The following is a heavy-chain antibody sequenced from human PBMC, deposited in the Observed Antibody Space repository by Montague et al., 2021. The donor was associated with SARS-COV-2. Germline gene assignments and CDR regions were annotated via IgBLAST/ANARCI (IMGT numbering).Heavy chain of an antibody. V-gene: IGHV3-30*03. CDR2: ISYEGSRQ. Sequence: SLRLSFAGSGFNFNNHGMHWVRQAPGKGLEWVAYISYEGSRQSYADSVKGRFTISRDNPKNTLYLHMNSLKTEDTAIFYCTRDRSIFDIFTGFSLYWGQGALVTVSS. CDR3: TRDRSIFDIFTGFSLY. D-gene: IGHD3-9*01. J-gene: IGHJ4*02. CDR1: GFNFNNHG.